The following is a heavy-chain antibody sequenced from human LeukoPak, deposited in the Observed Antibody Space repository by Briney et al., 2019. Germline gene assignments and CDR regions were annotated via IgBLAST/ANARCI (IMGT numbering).Heavy chain of an antibody. CDR3: ARARYYDSSGYYFLDY. Sequence: SETRSLTCTVSGGSISSYYWSWIRQPPGKGLEWIGYIYYSGSTNYNPSLKSRVTISVDTSKNQFSLKLSSVTAADTAVYYCARARYYDSSGYYFLDYWGQGTLVTVSS. CDR2: IYYSGST. J-gene: IGHJ4*02. D-gene: IGHD3-22*01. CDR1: GGSISSYY. V-gene: IGHV4-59*01.